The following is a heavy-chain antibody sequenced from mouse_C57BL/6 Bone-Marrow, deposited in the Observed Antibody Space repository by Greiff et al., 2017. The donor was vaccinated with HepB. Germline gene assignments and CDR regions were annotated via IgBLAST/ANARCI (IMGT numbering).Heavy chain of an antibody. CDR1: GFNIKDDY. Sequence: VQLKESGAELVRPGASVKLSCTASGFNIKDDYMHWVKQRPEQGLEWIGWIDPENGDTEFASKFQGKATITADTSSNTAYLQLSSLTSDDTAVYYCTTLQLTPEFAYWGQGTLVTVSA. CDR2: IDPENGDT. D-gene: IGHD3-2*02. J-gene: IGHJ3*01. CDR3: TTLQLTPEFAY. V-gene: IGHV14-4*01.